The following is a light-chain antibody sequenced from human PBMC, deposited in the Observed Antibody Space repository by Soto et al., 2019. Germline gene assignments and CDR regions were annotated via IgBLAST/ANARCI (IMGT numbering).Light chain of an antibody. V-gene: IGKV3-11*01. CDR2: DAS. J-gene: IGKJ1*01. Sequence: EIVLTQSPATLSLSPGERATLSCRASQSVSSYLAWYQQKPGQAPRLLIYDASNRATGIPARFSGSGSGTDFTLTIRSLEPEDFAVYYCQQRSNWPAWTFGQGTKADIK. CDR1: QSVSSY. CDR3: QQRSNWPAWT.